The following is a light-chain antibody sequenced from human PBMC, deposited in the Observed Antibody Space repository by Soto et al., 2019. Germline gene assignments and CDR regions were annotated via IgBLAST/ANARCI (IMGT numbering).Light chain of an antibody. V-gene: IGLV4-69*01. CDR2: VNSDGSH. J-gene: IGLJ2*01. CDR1: SGHSSYA. CDR3: QTWGTGTVV. Sequence: QPVVTQSPSASASLGASVKVTCTLSSGHSSYAIAWHQQQPEKGPRYLMKVNSDGSHSKGDGIPDRFSGASSGAERYLTISSLQSEDEADYYCQTWGTGTVVFGGGTKLTVL.